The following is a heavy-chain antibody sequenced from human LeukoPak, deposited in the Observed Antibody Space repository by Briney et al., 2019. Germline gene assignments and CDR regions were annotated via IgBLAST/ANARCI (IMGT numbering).Heavy chain of an antibody. V-gene: IGHV3-48*03. Sequence: PGGSLRLSCAASGFTFSSYEMNWVRQAPGKGLEWVSYISSSGSTIYYADSVKGRFTISRDNAKNSLYLQMNSLRAEDTAVYYCARVKKARWLQHEGHFDYWGQGTLVTVSS. CDR3: ARVKKARWLQHEGHFDY. CDR1: GFTFSSYE. J-gene: IGHJ4*02. CDR2: ISSSGSTI. D-gene: IGHD5-24*01.